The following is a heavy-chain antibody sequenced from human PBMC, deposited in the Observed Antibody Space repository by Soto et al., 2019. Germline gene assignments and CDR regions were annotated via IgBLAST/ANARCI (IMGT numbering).Heavy chain of an antibody. D-gene: IGHD3-3*01. V-gene: IGHV4-59*01. J-gene: IGHJ6*02. Sequence: PSETLSLTCTVSGGSISSYYWSWIRQPPGKGLEWIGYIYYSGSTNYNPSLKSRVTISVDTSKNQFSLKLSSVTAADTAVYYCARGGAYDFWSGYYTRMAVWGLGATVTVS. CDR1: GGSISSYY. CDR3: ARGGAYDFWSGYYTRMAV. CDR2: IYYSGST.